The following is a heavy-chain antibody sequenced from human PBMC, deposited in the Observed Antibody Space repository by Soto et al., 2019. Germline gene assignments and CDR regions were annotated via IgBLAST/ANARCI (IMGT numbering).Heavy chain of an antibody. J-gene: IGHJ4*02. CDR1: GYSFTTYW. V-gene: IGHV5-51*01. Sequence: AEAMKISYKGSGYSFTTYWIAWVRQMPGKGLEWMGIIYPDDSDTRYSPSFQGQVTFSADKYISTAYLQWSSLKASDTAMYYCSRKDSPNVFADSGQGTLVTVSA. CDR3: SRKDSPNVFAD. D-gene: IGHD3-22*01. CDR2: IYPDDSDT.